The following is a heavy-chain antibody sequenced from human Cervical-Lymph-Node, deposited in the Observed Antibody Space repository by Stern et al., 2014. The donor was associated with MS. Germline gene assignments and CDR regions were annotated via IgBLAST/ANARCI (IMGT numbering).Heavy chain of an antibody. J-gene: IGHJ4*02. D-gene: IGHD3-22*01. Sequence: EVQLVESGAEVKKSGESLKISCKGSGYSFSTFWIGWVRQMPGKGLEWIGIIYPGDSDSRYSPSFQGQVTISVDKSITTAYLQWGSLKASDTAMYYCARLSDDSGYYLDYWGQGILVTVTS. V-gene: IGHV5-51*01. CDR3: ARLSDDSGYYLDY. CDR2: IYPGDSDS. CDR1: GYSFSTFW.